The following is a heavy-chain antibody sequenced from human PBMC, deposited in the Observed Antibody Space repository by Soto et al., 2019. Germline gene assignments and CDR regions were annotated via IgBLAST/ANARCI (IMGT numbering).Heavy chain of an antibody. V-gene: IGHV4-39*02. CDR1: GASITSGTYY. CDR3: ARRLARGVIGWFDP. D-gene: IGHD3-10*01. CDR2: LYFTGRT. Sequence: SETLSLTCTVSGASITSGTYYWCWIRQPPGKGLEWIGSLYFTGRTYYSPSLKSRVTISVDTSRTHFSLNLTSVTAADTAVYYCARRLARGVIGWFDPWGQGTLVTVS. J-gene: IGHJ5*02.